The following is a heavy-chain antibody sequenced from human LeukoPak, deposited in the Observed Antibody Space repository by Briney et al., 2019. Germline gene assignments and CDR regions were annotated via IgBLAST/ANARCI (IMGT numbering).Heavy chain of an antibody. J-gene: IGHJ4*02. CDR1: GGSISSSSYY. V-gene: IGHV4-39*01. Sequence: SETLSLTCTVSGGSISSSSYYWGWIRQPPGKGLEWIGSIYYSGSTYYNPSLKSRVTISVDTSKNQFSLKLSSVTAADTAVYYCARPSIAARVAGQEFDYWGQGALVTVSS. CDR3: ARPSIAARVAGQEFDY. CDR2: IYYSGST. D-gene: IGHD6-6*01.